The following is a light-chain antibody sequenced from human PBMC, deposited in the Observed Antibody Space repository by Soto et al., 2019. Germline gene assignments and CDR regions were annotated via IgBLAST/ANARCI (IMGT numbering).Light chain of an antibody. V-gene: IGLV2-14*03. CDR2: DVS. J-gene: IGLJ1*01. Sequence: QSALTQPASVSGSPGQSIAISCTGTSSDVGGYNSVSWYQHHPGKAPKLMIYDVSYRPSGVSDRFSSSKSGNTASLTISGLQAEDEADYYCSSYTSSITLVFGTGTKLTVL. CDR3: SSYTSSITLV. CDR1: SSDVGGYNS.